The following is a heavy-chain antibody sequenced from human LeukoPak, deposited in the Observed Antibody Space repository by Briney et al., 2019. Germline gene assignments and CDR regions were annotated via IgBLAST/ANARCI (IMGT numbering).Heavy chain of an antibody. CDR3: ARTIAAAGPYHYYYGMDV. D-gene: IGHD6-13*01. V-gene: IGHV1-46*01. Sequence: ASVKVSCKASGYTFTSYYMHWVRQAPGQGLEWMGIINPSGGSTSYAQKFQGRVTMTRDTSTSTVYMELSSLRSEDTAVYYCARTIAAAGPYHYYYGMDVWGQGTTVTVSS. CDR2: INPSGGST. J-gene: IGHJ6*02. CDR1: GYTFTSYY.